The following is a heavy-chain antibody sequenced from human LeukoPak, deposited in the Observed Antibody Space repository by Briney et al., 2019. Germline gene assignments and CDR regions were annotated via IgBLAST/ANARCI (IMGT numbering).Heavy chain of an antibody. CDR3: ARGLMITFGGVQPFNY. CDR1: GYTFNGYY. J-gene: IGHJ4*02. Sequence: ASVKVSCKASGYTFNGYYIHWVRQAPGQGLEWMGWINPNSGGTNYAQKFQGRVTMTRDTSTSTVYMELSSLRSEDTAVYYCARGLMITFGGVQPFNYWGQGILVTVSS. V-gene: IGHV1-2*02. CDR2: INPNSGGT. D-gene: IGHD3-16*01.